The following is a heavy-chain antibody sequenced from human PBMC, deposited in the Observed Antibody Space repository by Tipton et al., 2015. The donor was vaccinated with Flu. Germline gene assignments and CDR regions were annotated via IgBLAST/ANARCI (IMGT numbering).Heavy chain of an antibody. CDR3: ARVGSAAAGTN. D-gene: IGHD6-13*01. CDR1: GGSFSGYY. CDR2: INHNGST. V-gene: IGHV4-34*01. Sequence: GSLRLSCAVYGGSFSGYYWSWIRQPPGKGLEWIGEINHNGSTNYNPSLKSRVTISVDTSKNQFSLKLSSVTAADTAVYYCARVGSAAAGTNWGQGTLVTVSS. J-gene: IGHJ4*02.